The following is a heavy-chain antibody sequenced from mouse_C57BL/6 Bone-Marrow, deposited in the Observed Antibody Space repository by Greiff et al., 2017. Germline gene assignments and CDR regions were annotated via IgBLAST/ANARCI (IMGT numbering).Heavy chain of an antibody. CDR1: GFTFSSYG. CDR3: ARRWLLLGN. V-gene: IGHV5-6*02. J-gene: IGHJ3*01. Sequence: EVKVAESGGDLVKPGGSLKLSCAASGFTFSSYGMSWVRQTPDKRLEWVATISSGGSYTYYPDSVKGRFTISRDNAKNTLYLQMSSLKSEDTAMYYCARRWLLLGNWGQGTLVTVSA. CDR2: ISSGGSYT. D-gene: IGHD2-3*01.